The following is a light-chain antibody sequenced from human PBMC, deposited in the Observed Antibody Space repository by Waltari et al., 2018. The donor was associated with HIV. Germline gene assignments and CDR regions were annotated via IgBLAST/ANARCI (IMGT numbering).Light chain of an antibody. CDR1: SSDIRGYNY. J-gene: IGLJ2*01. CDR3: SSFAPTNKFYVL. Sequence: QSTLTQPPSASGSPGQSVTIPCTGPSSDIRGYNYVSWYQQHPGKAPKLIMTEVTKRPSGVPDRFSGSKSGNTASLTVSGLQADDEALYYCSSFAPTNKFYVLFGGGTTLTVL. CDR2: EVT. V-gene: IGLV2-8*01.